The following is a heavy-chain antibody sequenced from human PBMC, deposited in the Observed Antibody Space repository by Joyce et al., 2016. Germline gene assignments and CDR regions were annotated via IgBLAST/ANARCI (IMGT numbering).Heavy chain of an antibody. J-gene: IGHJ5*02. CDR2: INHSGST. CDR3: ASLYAFWSGYYGFDP. V-gene: IGHV4-34*01. CDR1: GGSFSGYS. D-gene: IGHD3-3*01. Sequence: QVQLQQWGAGLLKPSETLSLTCAVYGGSFSGYSWSWIRQPPGKGLEWIGEINHSGSTNCNPSLKSRVTISVDTSKNQFSLKLSSVTAADTAVYYCASLYAFWSGYYGFDPWGQGTLVTVSS.